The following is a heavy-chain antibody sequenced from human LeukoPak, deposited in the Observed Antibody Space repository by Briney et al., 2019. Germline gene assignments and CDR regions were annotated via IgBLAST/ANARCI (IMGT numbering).Heavy chain of an antibody. D-gene: IGHD4-17*01. Sequence: SGTLSLTCAVSGGSISSSNWCGWVRPPPGEGLEWVGEIYQSGSTNYNPSLKSRVTISVDKYKNKFSLQLSSVTAADTAIYYCAAMTTVTMYSYYFDSWGQGTLLTVSS. CDR2: IYQSGST. CDR1: GGSISSSNW. CDR3: AAMTTVTMYSYYFDS. J-gene: IGHJ4*02. V-gene: IGHV4-4*02.